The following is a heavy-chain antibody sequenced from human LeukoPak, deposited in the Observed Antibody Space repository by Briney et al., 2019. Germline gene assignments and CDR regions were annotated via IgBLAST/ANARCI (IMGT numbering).Heavy chain of an antibody. V-gene: IGHV3-23*01. Sequence: TGGSLRLSFAASGFTFNTYAMTWVRQAPGKGLEWVSAIRGDGATRFYADSVKGRFTVSRDNSKNTVYLQMNSLRAEDTAVYYCAPIAAAGTGRYMDVWGKGTTVTVSS. CDR2: IRGDGATR. J-gene: IGHJ6*03. D-gene: IGHD6-13*01. CDR3: APIAAAGTGRYMDV. CDR1: GFTFNTYA.